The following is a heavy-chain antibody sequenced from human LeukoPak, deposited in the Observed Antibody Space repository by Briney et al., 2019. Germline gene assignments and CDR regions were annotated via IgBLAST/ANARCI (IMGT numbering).Heavy chain of an antibody. CDR1: GFTVSTNY. V-gene: IGHV3-66*01. CDR3: ARAWGRYYDY. CDR2: IYSGGAT. Sequence: PGGSLRLSCAASGFTVSTNYMSWVRQAPGKGLEWGSIIYSGGATYYADSVKGRFTISRDNSKNTLSLQMNSLRAEDTAVYHCARAWGRYYDYWGQGTLVTVSS. D-gene: IGHD7-27*01. J-gene: IGHJ4*02.